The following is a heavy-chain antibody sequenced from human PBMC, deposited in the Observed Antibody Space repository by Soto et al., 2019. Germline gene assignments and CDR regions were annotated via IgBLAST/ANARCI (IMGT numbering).Heavy chain of an antibody. Sequence: SETLSLTCTVSGGSISSGGYYWSWIRQHPGKGLEWIGYIYYSGSTYYNPSLKSRVTISVDTSKNQFSLKLSSVTAADTAVYYCARVDGGNFDYWGQRTLVTVSS. CDR1: GGSISSGGYY. V-gene: IGHV4-31*03. CDR2: IYYSGST. D-gene: IGHD2-15*01. J-gene: IGHJ4*02. CDR3: ARVDGGNFDY.